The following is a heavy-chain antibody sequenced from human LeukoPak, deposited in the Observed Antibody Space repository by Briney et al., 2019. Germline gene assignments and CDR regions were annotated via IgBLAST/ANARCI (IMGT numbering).Heavy chain of an antibody. CDR3: ARAVGSSESNWFDP. CDR1: GDSISSGNYY. V-gene: IGHV4-61*02. Sequence: SETLSLTCAVSGDSISSGNYYWSWIRQPAGKGLEWIGRIYTSGSTKYNPSLKSRVTILVDRSKNQFSLTLTSVTAADTAMYYCARAVGSSESNWFDPWGQGTLATVSS. J-gene: IGHJ5*02. CDR2: IYTSGST. D-gene: IGHD1-26*01.